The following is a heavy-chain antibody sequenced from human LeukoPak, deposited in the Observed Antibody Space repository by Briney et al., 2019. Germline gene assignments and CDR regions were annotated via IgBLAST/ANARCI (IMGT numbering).Heavy chain of an antibody. Sequence: ASVKVSCKASGYTFTGYYMHWVRQAPGQGLEWMGWINPNSGGTNYAQKFQGRATMTRDTSISTAYMELSRLRSDDTAVYYCAKNYDIEEYYYYYMDVWGKGTTVTVSS. CDR3: AKNYDIEEYYYYYMDV. D-gene: IGHD3-9*01. J-gene: IGHJ6*03. CDR1: GYTFTGYY. CDR2: INPNSGGT. V-gene: IGHV1-2*02.